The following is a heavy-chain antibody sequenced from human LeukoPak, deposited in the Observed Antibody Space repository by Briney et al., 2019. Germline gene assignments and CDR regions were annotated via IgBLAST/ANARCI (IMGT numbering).Heavy chain of an antibody. J-gene: IGHJ5*02. D-gene: IGHD3-22*01. CDR2: IYHSGST. CDR1: GYSISSGYY. CDR3: ARDRDYYDSQFDP. Sequence: SETLSLTCTVSGYSISSGYYWGWIRQPPGKGLERIGSIYHSGSTYYNPSLKSRVTISVDTSKNQFSLKLSSVTAADTAVYYCARDRDYYDSQFDPWGQGTLVTVSS. V-gene: IGHV4-38-2*02.